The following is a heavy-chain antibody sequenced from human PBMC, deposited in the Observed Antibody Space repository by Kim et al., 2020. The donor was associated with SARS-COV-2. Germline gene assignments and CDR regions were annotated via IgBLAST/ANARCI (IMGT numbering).Heavy chain of an antibody. D-gene: IGHD2-2*01. V-gene: IGHV3-30*01. CDR3: ARDLRQGFRDYQFDY. Sequence: ASVKGQLTISRDNSKNTLYLEMNSLRGEDTAVYYCARDLRQGFRDYQFDYWGQGTLVTVSS. J-gene: IGHJ4*02.